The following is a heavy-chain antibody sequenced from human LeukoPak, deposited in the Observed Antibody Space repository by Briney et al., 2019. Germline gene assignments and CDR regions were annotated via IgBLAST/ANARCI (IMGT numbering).Heavy chain of an antibody. CDR2: IYSGITT. CDR3: ARLQGYSLGYQYFYYMDV. CDR1: GFIVGDNH. V-gene: IGHV3-53*01. J-gene: IGHJ6*03. Sequence: GGSLRLSCAGSGFIVGDNHMTWVRQAPGKGLEWVSIIYSGITTYYADSVKGRFSISRDHSNNIVYLQMNTLRAEDTAVYYCARLQGYSLGYQYFYYMDVWGTGTTVTVSS. D-gene: IGHD5-18*01.